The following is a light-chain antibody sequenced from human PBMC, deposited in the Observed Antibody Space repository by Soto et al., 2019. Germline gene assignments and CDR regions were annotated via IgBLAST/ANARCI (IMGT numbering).Light chain of an antibody. J-gene: IGKJ4*01. V-gene: IGKV4-1*01. CDR2: WAS. Sequence: DIVMTQSPDSLAVSLGERATINCKSSQSVLYSSTNKNYVAWYQLKPGQPPKTLIYWASTRESGVPDRFSGSGYGTDFTLTISSLQSEDVAVYFCQHYSSAPLTFGGGTKVEIK. CDR1: QSVLYSSTNKNY. CDR3: QHYSSAPLT.